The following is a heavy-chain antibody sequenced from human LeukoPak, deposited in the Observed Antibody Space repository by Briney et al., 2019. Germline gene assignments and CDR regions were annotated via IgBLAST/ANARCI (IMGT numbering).Heavy chain of an antibody. V-gene: IGHV3-48*01. J-gene: IGHJ3*02. Sequence: GGSLRLSCAASGFTYSSYSMNSVRQAPGKGLESASYIRSSSSTIYYADSVKGRFTISRDNAKNSLYLQMNSLRAEDTAVYSCARVYYDFWSGAVHDAFDIWGQGTMVTVSS. D-gene: IGHD3-3*01. CDR1: GFTYSSYS. CDR3: ARVYYDFWSGAVHDAFDI. CDR2: IRSSSSTI.